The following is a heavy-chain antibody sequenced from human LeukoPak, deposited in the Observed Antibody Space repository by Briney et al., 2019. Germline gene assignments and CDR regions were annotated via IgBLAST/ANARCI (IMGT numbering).Heavy chain of an antibody. Sequence: SGTLSLTCGVSGGSISGTNWWSWVRQPPGQGLEGIGEISRAGQTNYNSSLSGRVTRAVDKSSNQLSLHLTSVPAADTATYFCSREGGPFCPFGYWGQGNLVIVSS. V-gene: IGHV4-4*02. CDR1: GGSISGTNW. CDR3: SREGGPFCPFGY. CDR2: ISRAGQT. D-gene: IGHD1-26*01. J-gene: IGHJ4*02.